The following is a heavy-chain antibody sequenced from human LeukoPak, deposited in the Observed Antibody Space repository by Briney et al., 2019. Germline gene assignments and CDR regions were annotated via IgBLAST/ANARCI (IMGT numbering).Heavy chain of an antibody. CDR2: IYYSGST. CDR1: GGSFSGYY. V-gene: IGHV4-59*08. CDR3: AGGYYSGWSDY. J-gene: IGHJ4*02. D-gene: IGHD6-19*01. Sequence: PSETLSLTCAVYGGSFSGYYWSWIRQPPGKGLEWIGYIYYSGSTNYSPSLKSRVTISLDTSKNQFSLKLSSVTAADTAVYYCAGGYYSGWSDYWGQGTLVTVSS.